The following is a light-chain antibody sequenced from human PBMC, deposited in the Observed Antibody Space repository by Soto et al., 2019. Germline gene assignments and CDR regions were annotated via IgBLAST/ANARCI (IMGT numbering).Light chain of an antibody. J-gene: IGKJ5*01. CDR3: QQLDSYPIT. Sequence: DIQLTQSPSFLSASVGDRVTITCRASQGVSGHLAWYQQKPGKAPKLLIYAVFTLQSGVPSRFSGSGSGTEFTLTISSLQPKDFATYYCQQLDSYPITFGQGTRLEIK. V-gene: IGKV1-9*01. CDR1: QGVSGH. CDR2: AVF.